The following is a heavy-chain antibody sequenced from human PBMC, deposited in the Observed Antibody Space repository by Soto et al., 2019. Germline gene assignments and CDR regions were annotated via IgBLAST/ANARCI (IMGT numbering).Heavy chain of an antibody. CDR1: GGSISSGDYY. Sequence: QVQLQESGPGLVKPSQTLSLTCTVSGGSISSGDYYWSWIRQPPGKGLEWIGYIYYSGSTYYNPSLTRRVTISVDTSKNQFSLKLSSVTAADTAVYYCARAHVVVAARNSIGGNYYYYYGMDVWGQGTTVTVSS. D-gene: IGHD2-15*01. CDR3: ARAHVVVAARNSIGGNYYYYYGMDV. V-gene: IGHV4-30-4*01. CDR2: IYYSGST. J-gene: IGHJ6*02.